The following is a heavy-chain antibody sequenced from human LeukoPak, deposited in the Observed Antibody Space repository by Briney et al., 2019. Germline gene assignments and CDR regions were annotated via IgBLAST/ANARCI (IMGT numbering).Heavy chain of an antibody. D-gene: IGHD3-10*01. J-gene: IGHJ5*02. CDR2: ISSSGSTI. Sequence: GGSLRLSCAASGFTFSSYEMNWVRQAPGKGLEGGSYISSSGSTISYADSVKVRFTISTANATHYLYLQMTSSRAEDTAVYYCARSQITMVRGLSFDPWGQGTLVTVSS. CDR1: GFTFSSYE. V-gene: IGHV3-48*03. CDR3: ARSQITMVRGLSFDP.